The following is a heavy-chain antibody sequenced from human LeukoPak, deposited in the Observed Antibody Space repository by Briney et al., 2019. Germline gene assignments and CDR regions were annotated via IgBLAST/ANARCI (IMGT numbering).Heavy chain of an antibody. D-gene: IGHD2-15*01. V-gene: IGHV3-7*01. CDR2: IKEDGSEK. Sequence: GGSLRLSCVASGFTFSSYWMSWVRQAPGKGLEWVANIKEDGSEKYYVDSVKGRFTISRDNAKNSLYLQMNSLRAEDTAVYYCVRIDIVVVAAVSYYFDYWGQGTLVTVSS. CDR3: VRIDIVVVAAVSYYFDY. CDR1: GFTFSSYW. J-gene: IGHJ4*02.